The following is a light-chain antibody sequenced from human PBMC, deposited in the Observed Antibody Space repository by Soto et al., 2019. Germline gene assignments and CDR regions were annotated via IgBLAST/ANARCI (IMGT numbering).Light chain of an antibody. CDR1: QSISTY. CDR3: QQSFSTPRT. Sequence: DIQMTQSPSSLSASVGDRVTITCRASQSISTYLNWYQQKPGKAPKLLIYGTSSLQSGVPSRFSGGGSVTDFTLTISSLQPEDFATYYCQQSFSTPRTFGQGTKVDI. V-gene: IGKV1-39*01. CDR2: GTS. J-gene: IGKJ1*01.